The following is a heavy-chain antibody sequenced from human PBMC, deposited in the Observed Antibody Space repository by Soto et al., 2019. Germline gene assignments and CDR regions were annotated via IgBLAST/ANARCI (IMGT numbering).Heavy chain of an antibody. CDR3: ANASSISWGVFDF. V-gene: IGHV3-23*01. J-gene: IGHJ4*02. CDR1: GFTFSNNA. CDR2: ISANSGTT. D-gene: IGHD6-13*01. Sequence: EVQLLESGGDLVRAGGSLRLSCAACGFTFSNNAMTWVRQAPGKGLEWVSFISANSGTTYFADSVKGRFTISRDNSKNTLYLQMHSLRAEDTAVYYCANASSISWGVFDFWGQGTLITVSS.